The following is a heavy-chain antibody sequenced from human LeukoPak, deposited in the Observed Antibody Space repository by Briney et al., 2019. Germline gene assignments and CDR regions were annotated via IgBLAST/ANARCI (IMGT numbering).Heavy chain of an antibody. CDR2: ISWNSGSI. CDR3: AKDRLLLSAHYYYMDV. CDR1: GFTFDDYA. V-gene: IGHV3-9*01. Sequence: GGSLRLSCAASGFTFDDYAMHWVRQAPGKGLEWVSGISWNSGSIGYADSVKGRFTISRDNSKNTLYLQMNSLRAEDTAVYYCAKDRLLLSAHYYYMDVWGKGTTVTVSS. D-gene: IGHD2/OR15-2a*01. J-gene: IGHJ6*03.